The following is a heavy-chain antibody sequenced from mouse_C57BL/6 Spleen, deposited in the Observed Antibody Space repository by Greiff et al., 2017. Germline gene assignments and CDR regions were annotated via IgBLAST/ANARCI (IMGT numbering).Heavy chain of an antibody. CDR1: GFTFSDYG. CDR3: ARRDGSQYYYAMDY. V-gene: IGHV5-17*01. J-gene: IGHJ4*01. Sequence: EVKLMESGGGLVKPGGSLKLSCAASGFTFSDYGMHWVRQAPKKGLEWVAYISSGSSTIYYADTVKGRFTIARDNAKNTLFLQMTSLRSEDTAMYYCARRDGSQYYYAMDYWGQGTSVTVSS. D-gene: IGHD2-3*01. CDR2: ISSGSSTI.